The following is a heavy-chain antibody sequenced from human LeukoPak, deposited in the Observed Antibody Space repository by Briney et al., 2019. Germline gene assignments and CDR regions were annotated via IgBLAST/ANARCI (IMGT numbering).Heavy chain of an antibody. Sequence: GGSLRLSCAASGFSFNSHWMYWVRQAPGKGLVWVARINSDGSYRGYADFVQGRFTISRDNAKNTLDLQMNSLRVEDTAVYYCAVGVRYVEWVPQEDSWGQGTLVTVSS. CDR1: GFSFNSHW. J-gene: IGHJ4*02. D-gene: IGHD3-9*01. CDR3: AVGVRYVEWVPQEDS. V-gene: IGHV3-74*01. CDR2: INSDGSYR.